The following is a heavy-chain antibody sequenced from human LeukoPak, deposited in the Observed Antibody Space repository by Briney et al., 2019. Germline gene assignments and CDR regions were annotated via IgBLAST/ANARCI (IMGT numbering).Heavy chain of an antibody. J-gene: IGHJ4*02. CDR2: INAGNGTT. Sequence: GASVKVSCKASGYTFTSYAMHWVRQAPGQRLEWMGWINAGNGTTKYSQKFQGRVTITRDTSASTAYMELSSLRSEDTAVYYCARDGGSGSYNDYWGQGTLVTVSS. CDR3: ARDGGSGSYNDY. V-gene: IGHV1-3*01. D-gene: IGHD3-10*01. CDR1: GYTFTSYA.